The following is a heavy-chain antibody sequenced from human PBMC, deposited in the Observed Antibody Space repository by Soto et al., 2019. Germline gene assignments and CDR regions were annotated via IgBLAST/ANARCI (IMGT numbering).Heavy chain of an antibody. CDR3: AKDPSYSSTGDY. Sequence: ESGGGLVQPGRSLRLSCAASGFTFDDYAMHWVRQAPGKGLEWVSGISWNSGSIGYADSVKGRFTISRDNAKNSLYLQMNSLRAEDTALYYCAKDPSYSSTGDYWGQGTLVTVSS. J-gene: IGHJ4*02. CDR1: GFTFDDYA. D-gene: IGHD6-13*01. CDR2: ISWNSGSI. V-gene: IGHV3-9*01.